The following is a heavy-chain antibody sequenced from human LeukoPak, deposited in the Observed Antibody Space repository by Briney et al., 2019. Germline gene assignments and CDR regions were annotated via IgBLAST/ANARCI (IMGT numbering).Heavy chain of an antibody. CDR1: GFTFSSYA. Sequence: GGSLRLSCAASGFTFSSYAMSWVRQAPGKGLEWVSAISGSGGSTYYADSVKGRFPISRDNSKNTLYLQMNSLRAEDTAVYYCANGLAYCGGDCYRAGAFDIWGQGTMVTVSS. CDR2: ISGSGGST. D-gene: IGHD2-21*02. J-gene: IGHJ3*02. V-gene: IGHV3-23*01. CDR3: ANGLAYCGGDCYRAGAFDI.